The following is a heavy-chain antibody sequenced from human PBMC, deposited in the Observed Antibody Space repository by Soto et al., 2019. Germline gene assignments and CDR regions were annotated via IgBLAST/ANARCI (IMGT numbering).Heavy chain of an antibody. CDR2: IIPRSAKS. CDR3: AREGLVLVPTTVNSDYYYYAMDV. J-gene: IGHJ6*02. D-gene: IGHD2-2*01. Sequence: QVQLVQSGAEVKKPGSSVKVSCKASGDTFSTYSITWMRQVPGQGLEWMGGIIPRSAKSNYAQKFQGRVTITADETTRTASMELSSWRSEDTAVYYCAREGLVLVPTTVNSDYYYYAMDVWGQGTTVSVSS. V-gene: IGHV1-69*12. CDR1: GDTFSTYS.